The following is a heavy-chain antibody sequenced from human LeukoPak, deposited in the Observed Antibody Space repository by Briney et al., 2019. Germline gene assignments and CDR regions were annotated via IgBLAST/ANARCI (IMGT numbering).Heavy chain of an antibody. V-gene: IGHV1-69*06. CDR1: GGTFSSYA. CDR3: ARGKTIFGVVMVGYFDY. J-gene: IGHJ4*02. CDR2: IIPIFGTA. D-gene: IGHD3-3*01. Sequence: GASVKVSCKASGGTFSSYAISWVRQVPGQGLEWMGGIIPIFGTANYAQKFQGRVTITADKSTSTAYMELSSLRSEDTAVYYCARGKTIFGVVMVGYFDYWGQGTLVTVSS.